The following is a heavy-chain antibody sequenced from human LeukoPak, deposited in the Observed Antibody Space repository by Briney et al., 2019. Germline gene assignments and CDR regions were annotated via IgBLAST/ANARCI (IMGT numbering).Heavy chain of an antibody. CDR3: ARSGSGWYNWFDP. Sequence: PSETLSLTCTVSGVSISSYYWSWIRQPPGKGLEWFGYIYYSGSTNYNPSLKSRITISVDTSKNQFALKLSSVTAADTAVYYCARSGSGWYNWFDPWGQGTLVTVSS. J-gene: IGHJ5*02. V-gene: IGHV4-59*01. CDR2: IYYSGST. CDR1: GVSISSYY. D-gene: IGHD6-19*01.